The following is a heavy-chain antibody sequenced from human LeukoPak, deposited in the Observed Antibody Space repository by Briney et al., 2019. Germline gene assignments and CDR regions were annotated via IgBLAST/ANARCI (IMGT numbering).Heavy chain of an antibody. CDR3: ARDAGHQLSRRNYYAMDV. V-gene: IGHV4-39*07. CDR1: GASISSSSYY. CDR2: IYYGGST. D-gene: IGHD2-2*01. J-gene: IGHJ6*02. Sequence: KPSETLSLTCTVSGASISSSSYYWGWIRQPPGKGLEWIGSIYYGGSTYYNPSLKSRVTISVDTSKNQFSLKVNSVTAADTAVYYCARDAGHQLSRRNYYAMDVWGQGTTVTVSS.